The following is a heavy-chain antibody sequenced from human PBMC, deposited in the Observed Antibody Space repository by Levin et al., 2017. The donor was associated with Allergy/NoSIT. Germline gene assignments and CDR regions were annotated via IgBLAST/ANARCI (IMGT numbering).Heavy chain of an antibody. J-gene: IGHJ6*02. CDR3: ARDGVQVAVADNYYYYGMDV. D-gene: IGHD6-19*01. CDR2: ISSSSSYI. Sequence: GGSLRLSCAASGFTFSSYSMNWVRQAPGKGLEWVSSISSSSSYIYYADSVKGRFTISRDNAKNSLYLQMNSLRAEDTAVYYCARDGVQVAVADNYYYYGMDVWGQGTTVTVSS. V-gene: IGHV3-21*01. CDR1: GFTFSSYS.